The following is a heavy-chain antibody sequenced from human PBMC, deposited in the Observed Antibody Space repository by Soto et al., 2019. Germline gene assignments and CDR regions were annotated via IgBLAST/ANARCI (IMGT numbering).Heavy chain of an antibody. CDR1: GYTFTSYG. Sequence: ASVKVSCKASGYTFTSYGISWVRQAPGQGLEWMGWISAYNGNTNYAQKLQGRVTMTTDTSTSTAYMELRSLRSDDTAVYYCARDVVVVVAAYDYYFAYRGQGTLVTVSS. J-gene: IGHJ4*02. V-gene: IGHV1-18*01. CDR3: ARDVVVVVAAYDYYFAY. CDR2: ISAYNGNT. D-gene: IGHD2-15*01.